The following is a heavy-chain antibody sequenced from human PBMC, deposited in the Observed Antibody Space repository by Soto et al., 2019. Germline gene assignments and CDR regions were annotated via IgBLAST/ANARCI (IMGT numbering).Heavy chain of an antibody. CDR1: GGSISSYY. V-gene: IGHV4-59*08. CDR2: IYYSGST. Sequence: PSETLSLTCTVSGGSISSYYWSWIRQPPGKGLEWIGHIYYSGSTNYNPSLKSRVTISVDTSKNQFSLELSSVTAADTAVYYCARQSSYYDFWSGPNRYYYYYYMDVWGKGTTVTVSS. J-gene: IGHJ6*03. CDR3: ARQSSYYDFWSGPNRYYYYYYMDV. D-gene: IGHD3-3*01.